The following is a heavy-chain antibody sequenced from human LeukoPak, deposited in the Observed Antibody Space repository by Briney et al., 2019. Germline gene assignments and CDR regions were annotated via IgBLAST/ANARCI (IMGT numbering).Heavy chain of an antibody. CDR1: VCTFSSCA. Sequence: SSVKVSCKASVCTFSSCAISWLRQAPGQRLEWMGEIIAKFCTADNAQKFQGRVTLTADESISSDSMVPSSLSSEDTAVYHCARAGLWFGELLSQYYYYYGMDVWGKGTTVTVSS. D-gene: IGHD3-10*01. CDR3: ARAGLWFGELLSQYYYYYGMDV. CDR2: IIAKFCTA. V-gene: IGHV1-69*13. J-gene: IGHJ6*04.